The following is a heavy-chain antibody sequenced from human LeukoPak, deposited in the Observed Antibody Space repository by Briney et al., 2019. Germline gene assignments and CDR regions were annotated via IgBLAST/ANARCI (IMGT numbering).Heavy chain of an antibody. CDR2: IKQDGSEK. D-gene: IGHD3-3*01. J-gene: IGHJ6*03. CDR3: ARVDLTIFGVVIPYYYYYTDV. V-gene: IGHV3-7*01. Sequence: GGSLRLSCAASGFTFSSYWMSWVRQAPGKGLEWVANIKQDGSEKYYVDSVKGRFTISRDNAKNSLYLQMNSLRAEDTAVYYCARVDLTIFGVVIPYYYYYTDVWGKGTTVTVSS. CDR1: GFTFSSYW.